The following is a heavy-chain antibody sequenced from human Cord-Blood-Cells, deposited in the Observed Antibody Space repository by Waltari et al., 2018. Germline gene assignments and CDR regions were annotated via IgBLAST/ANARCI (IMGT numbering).Heavy chain of an antibody. Sequence: QVQLVQSGAEVKKPGSSVKVSCKASGGTFSSYAISWVRQAPGQGLEWRGGIIPIFGTANYAQKFQGRGTITADESTSTAYMELSSLRSEDTAVYYCARDIWGTGGQDAFDIWGQGTMVTVSS. D-gene: IGHD7-27*01. CDR1: GGTFSSYA. V-gene: IGHV1-69*01. J-gene: IGHJ3*02. CDR3: ARDIWGTGGQDAFDI. CDR2: IIPIFGTA.